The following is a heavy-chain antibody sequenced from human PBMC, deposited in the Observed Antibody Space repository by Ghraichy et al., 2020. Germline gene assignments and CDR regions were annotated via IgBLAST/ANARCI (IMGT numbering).Heavy chain of an antibody. CDR2: IHHSGTT. CDR3: ARDLRGSYQSQYDY. V-gene: IGHV4-38-2*02. CDR1: GYSISSDYY. Sequence: LSLTCAVSGYSISSDYYWAWARQPPGKGLEWIGSIHHSGTTYYNPSLKSRVTISVDTSKNQLSLKVSSVTAADTAVYYCARDLRGSYQSQYDYWGQGTLVTVSS. J-gene: IGHJ4*02. D-gene: IGHD1-26*01.